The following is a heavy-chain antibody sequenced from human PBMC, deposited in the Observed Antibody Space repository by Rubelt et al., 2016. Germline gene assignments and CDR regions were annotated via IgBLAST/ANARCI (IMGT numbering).Heavy chain of an antibody. CDR3: ARKLGRDSSTWGFDD. Sequence: QLQESGPGLVKPSEALSLTCVVYGGSFSGSYWSWIRQPPGRGLEWIGAINHGGRTNYTPSLKSRVTISVDAAQNQFSRKLCSVTAADTAMDDCARKLGRDSSTWGFDDWGQVTLVTVSS. V-gene: IGHV4-34*10. CDR1: GGSFSGSY. D-gene: IGHD6-13*01. J-gene: IGHJ4*02. CDR2: INHGGRT.